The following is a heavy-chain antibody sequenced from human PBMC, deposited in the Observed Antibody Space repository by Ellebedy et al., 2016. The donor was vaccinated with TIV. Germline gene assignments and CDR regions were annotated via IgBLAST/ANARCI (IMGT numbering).Heavy chain of an antibody. CDR1: GFTFDDYT. CDR3: AKDISVTTTGHSDY. J-gene: IGHJ4*02. CDR2: ISWDGGST. V-gene: IGHV3-43*01. D-gene: IGHD4-17*01. Sequence: GGSLRLXXAASGFTFDDYTMHWARQAPGKGLEWVSLISWDGGSTYYADSVKGRFTISRDNSKNSLYLQMNSLRTEDTALYYCAKDISVTTTGHSDYWGQGTLVTVSS.